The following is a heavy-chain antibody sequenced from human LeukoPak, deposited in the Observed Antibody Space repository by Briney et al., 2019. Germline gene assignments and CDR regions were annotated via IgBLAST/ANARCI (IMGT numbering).Heavy chain of an antibody. D-gene: IGHD6-6*01. Sequence: PGGSLRLSCAASGFTFSNFWMHWVRQAPGKGLVWVSRINSDGSSTSYADSVKGRFTISRDNAKNTLYLQMNSLRAEDTAVYYCARAPPTKSSSSHDYWGQGTLVTVSS. CDR2: INSDGSST. CDR3: ARAPPTKSSSSHDY. J-gene: IGHJ4*02. V-gene: IGHV3-74*01. CDR1: GFTFSNFW.